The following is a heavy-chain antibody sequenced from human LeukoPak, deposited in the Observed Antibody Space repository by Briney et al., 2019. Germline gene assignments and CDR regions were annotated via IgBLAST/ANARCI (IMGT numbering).Heavy chain of an antibody. Sequence: PGGSLRLSCAASGFTFDGYSMHWVRQAPGKGLEWVSLITWDGAGTYYADSVKGRFTISRDNSKNSLYLQMNSLRTEDTALYYCVKDRYYLGSGSYYTSPWDYGLDVWGQGTTVTVSS. CDR3: VKDRYYLGSGSYYTSPWDYGLDV. D-gene: IGHD3-10*01. CDR2: ITWDGAGT. V-gene: IGHV3-43*01. CDR1: GFTFDGYS. J-gene: IGHJ6*02.